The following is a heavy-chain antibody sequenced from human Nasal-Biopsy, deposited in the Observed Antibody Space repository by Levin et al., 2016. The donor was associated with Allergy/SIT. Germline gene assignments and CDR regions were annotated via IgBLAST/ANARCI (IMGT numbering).Heavy chain of an antibody. CDR1: GFTFNKAW. J-gene: IGHJ5*01. V-gene: IGHV3-21*01. CDR3: ARRDSSGWFGY. Sequence: GESLKISCAASGFTFNKAWMSWVRQAPGKGPEWLSSISTKSDYIYYADSVKGRFTISRDNTQNSVYLQMNSLRVEDTAMYYCARRDSSGWFGYWGQGTLVTVSS. CDR2: ISTKSDYI. D-gene: IGHD3-22*01.